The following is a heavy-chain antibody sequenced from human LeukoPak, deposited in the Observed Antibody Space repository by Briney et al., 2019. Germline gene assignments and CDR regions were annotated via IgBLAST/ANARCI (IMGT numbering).Heavy chain of an antibody. V-gene: IGHV1-2*02. D-gene: IGHD3-10*01. CDR1: GYTFTGYY. Sequence: ASVKVSCKASGYTFTGYYMHWVRQAPGQGLEWMGWINPNSGGTNYAQKFQGRVTMTRDTSISTAYMELSRLRSDDTAVYYCARVEYYGLGSYVNWGQGTLVTVSS. J-gene: IGHJ4*02. CDR3: ARVEYYGLGSYVN. CDR2: INPNSGGT.